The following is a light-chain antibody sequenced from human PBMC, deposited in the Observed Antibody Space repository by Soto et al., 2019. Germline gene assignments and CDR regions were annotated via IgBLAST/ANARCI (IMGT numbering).Light chain of an antibody. CDR3: SSYTSSNTVV. J-gene: IGLJ1*01. CDR1: SSDVGRYNY. CDR2: DVS. Sequence: QSALAQPASVSGFPGQSMAISCTGTSSDVGRYNYVSWFQQHPGNAPKLMIYDVSNRPSGVSDRFSGSKSGNTASLPISGLQAEDEADYYCSSYTSSNTVVFGTGTKVTVL. V-gene: IGLV2-14*01.